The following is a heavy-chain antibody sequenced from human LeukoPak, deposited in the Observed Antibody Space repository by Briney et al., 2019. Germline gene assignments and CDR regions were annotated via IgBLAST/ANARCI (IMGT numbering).Heavy chain of an antibody. CDR2: IYYSGST. J-gene: IGHJ4*02. D-gene: IGHD3-22*01. V-gene: IGHV4-39*07. Sequence: SETLSLTCTVSGGSISSSSYYWGWIRQPPGKGLEWIGYIYYSGSTYYNPSLRSRLTMLVDTSMNHFSLRLSSVTAADTAVYYCATARQDKSGYYFGFFDSWGQGTLVTVSS. CDR1: GGSISSSSYY. CDR3: ATARQDKSGYYFGFFDS.